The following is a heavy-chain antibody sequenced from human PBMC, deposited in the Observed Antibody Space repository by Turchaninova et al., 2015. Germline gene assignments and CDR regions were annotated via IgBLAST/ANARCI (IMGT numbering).Heavy chain of an antibody. J-gene: IGHJ4*02. CDR3: ARVNQYSSGWYGTFDY. V-gene: IGHV1-3*01. D-gene: IGHD6-19*01. Sequence: QVQLVQSGAEVKKPGASVKVSCKASGYTFTSYAMHWVRQAPGQRLEWMGWINAGNGKQKYSQKFQVRVPITRETSASTAYMELSSLRSEDTAVYYCARVNQYSSGWYGTFDYWGQGTLVTVSS. CDR1: GYTFTSYA. CDR2: INAGNGKQ.